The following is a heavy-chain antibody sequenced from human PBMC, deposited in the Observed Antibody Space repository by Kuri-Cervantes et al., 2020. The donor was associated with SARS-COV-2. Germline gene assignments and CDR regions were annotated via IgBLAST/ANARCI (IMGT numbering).Heavy chain of an antibody. CDR3: AKTLLRIAVAGTLYYFDY. J-gene: IGHJ4*02. CDR1: GFTFDDYA. Sequence: LSLTCAASGFTFDDYAMHWVRQAPGKGLEWVSGISGSGGSTYYADSVKGRFTISRDNSKNTLYLQMNSLRAEDTAVYYCAKTLLRIAVAGTLYYFDYWGQGTLVTVSS. CDR2: ISGSGGST. D-gene: IGHD6-19*01. V-gene: IGHV3-23*01.